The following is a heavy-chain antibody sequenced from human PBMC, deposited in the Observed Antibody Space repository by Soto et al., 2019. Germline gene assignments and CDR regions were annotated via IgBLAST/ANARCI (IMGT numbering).Heavy chain of an antibody. J-gene: IGHJ4*02. CDR3: ARLTYSGSYYGY. D-gene: IGHD1-26*01. CDR1: GGSISSSSYY. CDR2: IYYSGST. V-gene: IGHV4-39*01. Sequence: ETLSLTCTVSGGSISSSSYYWGWIRQPPGKGLEWIGSIYYSGSTYYNPSLKSRVTISVDTSKNQFSLKLSSVTAADTAVYYCARLTYSGSYYGYWGQGTLVTVSS.